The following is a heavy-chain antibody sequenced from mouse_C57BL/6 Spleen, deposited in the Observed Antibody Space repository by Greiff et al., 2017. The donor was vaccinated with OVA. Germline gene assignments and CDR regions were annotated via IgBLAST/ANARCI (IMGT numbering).Heavy chain of an antibody. Sequence: QVQLQQPGAELVRPGTSVKLSCKASGYTFTSYWMHWVKQRPGQGLEWIGVIDPSDSYTNYNQKFKGKATLTVDTSSSTAYMQLSSLTSEDSAVYYCARLYYGSSLGYAMDYWGQGTSVTVSS. CDR3: ARLYYGSSLGYAMDY. CDR1: GYTFTSYW. V-gene: IGHV1-59*01. J-gene: IGHJ4*01. D-gene: IGHD1-1*01. CDR2: IDPSDSYT.